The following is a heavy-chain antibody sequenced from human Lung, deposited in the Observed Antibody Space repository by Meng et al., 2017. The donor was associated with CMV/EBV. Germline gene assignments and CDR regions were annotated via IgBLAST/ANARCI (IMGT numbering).Heavy chain of an antibody. J-gene: IGHJ4*02. CDR2: ISYHGKNE. CDR3: TRSPLGGESDY. CDR1: GFTFSDFS. D-gene: IGHD3-16*01. V-gene: IGHV3-30*04. Sequence: SLRLXCAASGFTFSDFSMHWVRQAPGKGLEWVALISYHGKNEYYADSVKGRFTISRDYSKNTVSLQMSSLRPEDTAVYYCTRSPLGGESDYWGQGTLVTVSS.